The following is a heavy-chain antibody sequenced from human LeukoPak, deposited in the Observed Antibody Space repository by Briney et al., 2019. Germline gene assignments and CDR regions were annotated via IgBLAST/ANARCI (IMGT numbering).Heavy chain of an antibody. CDR1: GFTFSSYE. J-gene: IGHJ4*02. D-gene: IGHD2-2*01. CDR3: ARDPLAPDCSSTSCQPEPELDY. V-gene: IGHV3-48*03. Sequence: GGSLRLSCAASGFTFSSYEMNWVRQAPGKGLEWVSYISSSGSTIYYADSVKGRFTISRDNAKNSLYLQMNSLRAEDTAVYYCARDPLAPDCSSTSCQPEPELDYWGQGTLVTVSS. CDR2: ISSSGSTI.